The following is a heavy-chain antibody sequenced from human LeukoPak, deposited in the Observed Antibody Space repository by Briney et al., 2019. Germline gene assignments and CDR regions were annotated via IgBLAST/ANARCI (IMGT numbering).Heavy chain of an antibody. Sequence: GGSLRLSCAASGFTFSSYWMSWVRQAPGKGLEWVANIKQDGSEKYYVDSVKGRFTISRDNAKNSLYLQMNSLRAEDTAVYYCARRRAAGRSAFDYWGQGTLVTVSS. CDR3: ARRRAAGRSAFDY. D-gene: IGHD6-13*01. V-gene: IGHV3-7*01. CDR2: IKQDGSEK. J-gene: IGHJ4*02. CDR1: GFTFSSYW.